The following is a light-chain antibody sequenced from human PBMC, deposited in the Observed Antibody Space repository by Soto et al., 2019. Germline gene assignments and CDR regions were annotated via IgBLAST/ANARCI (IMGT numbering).Light chain of an antibody. CDR1: QGIRSA. CDR3: VQDYNYPIT. CDR2: AAS. V-gene: IGKV1-6*01. J-gene: IGKJ5*01. Sequence: IQMTQSPSSLSASVGDGVTLTCRASQGIRSALAWYQQKPGQAPKVVIYAASILQSGVPPRFSGSGSGADFTLTISSLQPEDFATYYCVQDYNYPITFGQGTRLDIK.